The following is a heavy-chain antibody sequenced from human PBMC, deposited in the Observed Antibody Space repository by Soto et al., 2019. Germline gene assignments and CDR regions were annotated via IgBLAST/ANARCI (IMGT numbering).Heavy chain of an antibody. CDR2: IFANDEK. CDR3: ARKYCTRGNCYFDY. CDR1: GFSLSDPKMG. D-gene: IGHD2-8*01. J-gene: IGHJ4*03. Sequence: SGPTLVNPTETLTQTCTVSGFSLSDPKMGVSWIRQPPGKALEWLAHIFANDEKSYSTSLKNRLAIFKDTSRSQVVLTMTNVDPVDTATYYCARKYCTRGNCYFDYWGQGTPVTVSS. V-gene: IGHV2-26*01.